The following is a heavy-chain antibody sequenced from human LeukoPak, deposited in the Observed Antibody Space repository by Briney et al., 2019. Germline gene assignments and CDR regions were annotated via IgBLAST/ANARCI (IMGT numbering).Heavy chain of an antibody. Sequence: GGSLRLSCAASGFTFNNYAMIWVRQAPGKGLEWVSTISGSGGSTNYADSVKGRFTLSRDNSKNTLYLQMNSLRAEDTAVYYCASGSGFDYGDYWGQGSLVTDSS. CDR3: ASGSGFDYGDY. V-gene: IGHV3-23*01. D-gene: IGHD5-12*01. CDR1: GFTFNNYA. CDR2: ISGSGGST. J-gene: IGHJ4*02.